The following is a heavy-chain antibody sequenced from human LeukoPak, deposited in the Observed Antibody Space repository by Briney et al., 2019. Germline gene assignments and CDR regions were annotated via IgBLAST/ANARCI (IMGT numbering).Heavy chain of an antibody. CDR3: ARLSPSGYSSNWAWFDP. D-gene: IGHD6-13*01. J-gene: IGHJ5*02. V-gene: IGHV4-59*08. CDR1: GGSILSYY. Sequence: SETLSLTCTVSGGSILSYYWSWIRQPPGKGLEWIGYIYYSGSTNYNPSLKSRVTISVDTSKNQFSLKLSSVTAADTAVYYCARLSPSGYSSNWAWFDPWGREPWSPSPQ. CDR2: IYYSGST.